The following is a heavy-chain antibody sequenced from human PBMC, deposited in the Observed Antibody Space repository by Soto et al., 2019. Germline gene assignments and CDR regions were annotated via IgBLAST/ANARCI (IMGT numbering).Heavy chain of an antibody. V-gene: IGHV3-74*01. J-gene: IGHJ6*03. CDR3: ARGSWQRYYMDV. CDR2: LNSDGTTT. Sequence: EVQLVESGGGLVQPGGSLRLSCAASGFTFSSFWMHWVRQAPGKGLVWVSRLNSDGTTTNYADSVKGRFTTSIDNAKNTLYMQMNSLRAEDTAVYYCARGSWQRYYMDVWGKGTTVTVSS. CDR1: GFTFSSFW. D-gene: IGHD6-13*01.